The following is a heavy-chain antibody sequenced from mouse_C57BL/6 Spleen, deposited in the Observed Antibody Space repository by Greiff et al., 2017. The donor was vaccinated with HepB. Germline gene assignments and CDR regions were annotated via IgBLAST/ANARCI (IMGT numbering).Heavy chain of an antibody. J-gene: IGHJ4*01. V-gene: IGHV1-85*01. D-gene: IGHD1-1*01. CDR3: ARELYYYDSSHYAMDY. CDR1: GYTFTSYD. CDR2: IYPRDGST. Sequence: VQLQQSGPELVKPGASVKLSCKASGYTFTSYDINWVKQRPGQGLEWIGWIYPRDGSTKYNEKFKVKATLTVDTSSSTAYMELHSLTSAASAVYFCARELYYYDSSHYAMDYWGQGTSVTVSA.